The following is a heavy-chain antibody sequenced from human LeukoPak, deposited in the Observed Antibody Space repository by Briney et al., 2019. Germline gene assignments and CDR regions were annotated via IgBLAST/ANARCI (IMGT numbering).Heavy chain of an antibody. Sequence: PGGSLRLSCAASGFTFSDHGMHWVRHAPGKGLEWVVIIWYNGSKKYYAESVKGRFTISRDNSKNTLYLQMSSLRAEDTAVYYCARDPYGSGDGYFDYWGQGTLVTVSS. D-gene: IGHD3-10*01. CDR2: IWYNGSKK. CDR3: ARDPYGSGDGYFDY. V-gene: IGHV3-33*01. J-gene: IGHJ4*02. CDR1: GFTFSDHG.